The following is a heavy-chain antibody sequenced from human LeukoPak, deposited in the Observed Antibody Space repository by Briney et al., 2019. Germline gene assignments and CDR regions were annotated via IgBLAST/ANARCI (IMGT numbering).Heavy chain of an antibody. Sequence: GGSLRLSCAPSGFNFYLYAMHWVRQAPGKGLEWVSLIRGDGGRTFYADSVKGRFTLSRDNSKNSLCLQMMRVRTEDADFYFCANVVDEGCYDYWWGQGTLVAAS. CDR1: GFNFYLYA. V-gene: IGHV3-43*02. J-gene: IGHJ4*01. D-gene: IGHD5-12*01. CDR3: ANVVDEGCYDYW. CDR2: IRGDGGRT.